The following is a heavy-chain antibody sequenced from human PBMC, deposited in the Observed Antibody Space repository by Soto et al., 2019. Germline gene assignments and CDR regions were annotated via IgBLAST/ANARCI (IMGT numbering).Heavy chain of an antibody. CDR1: GYTFTSYG. V-gene: IGHV1-18*04. J-gene: IGHJ5*02. D-gene: IGHD3-3*01. CDR2: ISAYNGNT. CDR3: ARDREEIYDLWRGYYNAVWFAP. Sequence: ASVKVSCKASGYTFTSYGISWVRQAPGQGLEWMGWISAYNGNTNYAQKLQGRVTMTTDTSTSTAYMELRSLRSDDTAVYYCARDREEIYDLWRGYYNAVWFAPWGQGSLVTVSS.